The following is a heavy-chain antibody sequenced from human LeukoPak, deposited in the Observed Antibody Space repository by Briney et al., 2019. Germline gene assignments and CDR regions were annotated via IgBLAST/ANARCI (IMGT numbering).Heavy chain of an antibody. J-gene: IGHJ4*02. CDR3: AKDASGWSLG. D-gene: IGHD6-19*01. CDR2: ISDTGGAI. V-gene: IGHV3-48*03. CDR1: GFAFSGYE. Sequence: QPGGSLRLSCAASGFAFSGYEMYWVRQAPGKGLEWVSYISDTGGAIHYADSVKGRFTISRDNAKNSRFMQMNSLGAEDTAVYYGAKDASGWSLGWGQGTLVTASS.